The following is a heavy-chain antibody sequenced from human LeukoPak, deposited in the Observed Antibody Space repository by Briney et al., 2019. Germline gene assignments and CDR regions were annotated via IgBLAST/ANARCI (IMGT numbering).Heavy chain of an antibody. CDR1: GGSLSGYS. Sequence: SETLSLTCAVNGGSLSGYSWSWIRQPPGKGLEWIGEINHSGSPKYNAPLTSRVHISADKSQHQFSLMLRSTAAADTAVYYCARVYVTLFRGSWFDPWGQGTLVTVSS. V-gene: IGHV4-34*01. J-gene: IGHJ5*02. CDR2: INHSGSP. CDR3: ARVYVTLFRGSWFDP. D-gene: IGHD3-10*01.